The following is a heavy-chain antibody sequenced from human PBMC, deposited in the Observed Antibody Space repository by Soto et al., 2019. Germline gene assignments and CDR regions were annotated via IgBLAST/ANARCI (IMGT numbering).Heavy chain of an antibody. V-gene: IGHV1-46*03. D-gene: IGHD3-9*01. CDR1: GYTFTSYY. CDR3: ATEEGYYDILYGNQTLTKPACNYDN. CDR2: INPSGGST. J-gene: IGHJ4*02. Sequence: ASVKVSCKASGYTFTSYYMHWVRQAPGQGLEWMGIINPSGGSTSYAQKFQGRVTMTRDTSTSTVYMELSSLRSEDTAVYYCATEEGYYDILYGNQTLTKPACNYDNWGQGTLVTVHS.